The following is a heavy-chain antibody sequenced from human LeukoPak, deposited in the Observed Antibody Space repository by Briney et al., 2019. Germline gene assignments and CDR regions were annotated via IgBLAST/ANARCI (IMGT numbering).Heavy chain of an antibody. D-gene: IGHD3-9*01. CDR1: GGSISSGGYS. Sequence: SETLSLTCAVSGGSISSGGYSWSWTRQPPGKGLEWIGYIYHSGSTYYNPSLKSRVTISVDRSKNQFSLKLSSVTAADTAVYYCASSYYDTFDYWGQGTLVTVSS. CDR2: IYHSGST. J-gene: IGHJ4*02. CDR3: ASSYYDTFDY. V-gene: IGHV4-30-2*01.